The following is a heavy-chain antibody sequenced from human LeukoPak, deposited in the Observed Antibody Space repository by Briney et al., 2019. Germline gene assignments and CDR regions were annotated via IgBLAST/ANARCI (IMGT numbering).Heavy chain of an antibody. D-gene: IGHD6-13*01. V-gene: IGHV3-64*01. Sequence: PGGSLRLSCAASGFTFSSYAMHWVRQAPGKGLEYVSAISSNGGSTYYANSVKGGFTISRDNSKNTLYLQMGSLRAEDMALYYCARERQQIRYFDYWGQGTLVTVSS. CDR2: ISSNGGST. CDR1: GFTFSSYA. J-gene: IGHJ4*02. CDR3: ARERQQIRYFDY.